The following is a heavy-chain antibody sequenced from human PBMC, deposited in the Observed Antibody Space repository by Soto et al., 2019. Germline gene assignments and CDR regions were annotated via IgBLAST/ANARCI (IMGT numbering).Heavy chain of an antibody. D-gene: IGHD3-10*01. J-gene: IGHJ4*02. CDR1: GFTFTSSA. CDR3: AKDLGVDGSASYPYS. Sequence: GASVKVSCKASGFTFTSSAMQWVRQARGQRLEWIGWIVVGSGNTSYAQKFQERVTITRDMSTSTAYMELSSLRSEDTAVYYCAKDLGVDGSASYPYSWGQGTLVTVSS. CDR2: IVVGSGNT. V-gene: IGHV1-58*02.